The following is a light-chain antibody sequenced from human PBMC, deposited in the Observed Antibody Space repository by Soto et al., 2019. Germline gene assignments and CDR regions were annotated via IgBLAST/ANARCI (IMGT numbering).Light chain of an antibody. CDR1: QSVSSSY. CDR3: QQYGSSPT. J-gene: IGKJ3*01. V-gene: IGKV3-20*01. CDR2: GAS. Sequence: EIVLTQSPGTLSLSPGERATLSCRASQSVSSSYLAWYQQKPGQAPRLLIYGASSRATGIPDRFSGSGSGTDFTLTISRLEPEDFEVYYCQQYGSSPTFGPGTKVDIK.